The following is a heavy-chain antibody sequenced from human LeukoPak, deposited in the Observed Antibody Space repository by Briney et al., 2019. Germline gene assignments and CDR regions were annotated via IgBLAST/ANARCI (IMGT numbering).Heavy chain of an antibody. CDR1: GFTFSSYA. J-gene: IGHJ3*02. D-gene: IGHD3-10*01. V-gene: IGHV3-23*01. CDR2: ISGSGGST. CDR3: ARDFGSGSYYYDAFDI. Sequence: GGSLRLSCAASGFTFSSYAMSWVRQAPGKGLEWVSAISGSGGSTYYADSVKGRFTISRDNSKNTLYLQMNSLRAEDTAVYYCARDFGSGSYYYDAFDIWGQGTMVTVSS.